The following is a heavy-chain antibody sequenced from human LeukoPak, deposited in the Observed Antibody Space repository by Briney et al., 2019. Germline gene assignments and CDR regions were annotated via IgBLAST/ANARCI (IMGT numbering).Heavy chain of an antibody. CDR2: IRYDGSNK. CDR3: ARDLGVLFGMATPI. V-gene: IGHV3-30*02. D-gene: IGHD5-24*01. CDR1: GFTFSSYV. J-gene: IGHJ4*02. Sequence: PVGSLRLSCAASGFTFSSYVMHWVRQAPGKGLEWVAFIRYDGSNKYYADSVKGRFTISRDNSKNTLYLQMNSLRAEDTAVYYCARDLGVLFGMATPIWGQGTLVTVSS.